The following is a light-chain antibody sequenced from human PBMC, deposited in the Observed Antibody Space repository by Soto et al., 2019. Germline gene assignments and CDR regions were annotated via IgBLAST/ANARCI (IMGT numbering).Light chain of an antibody. J-gene: IGKJ1*01. Sequence: EIVLTQSPGTLSLSPGERATLSCRASQSVGSNYLAWYQQKPGQAPRVLIFAASSRASGIPDRFSGSGSGADCTLTISRLEPEDVAGYYCQQYGTSPWTFGQGTKVEIK. CDR3: QQYGTSPWT. CDR1: QSVGSNY. V-gene: IGKV3-20*01. CDR2: AAS.